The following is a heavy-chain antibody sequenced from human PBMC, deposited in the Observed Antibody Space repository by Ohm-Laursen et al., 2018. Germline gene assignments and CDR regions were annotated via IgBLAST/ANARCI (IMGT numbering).Heavy chain of an antibody. CDR1: GFTFSSYE. V-gene: IGHV3-48*03. Sequence: SLRLSCTASGFTFSSYEMNWVRQAPGKGLEWVSYISTSGSTTHYADSVKGRFTISRDNAKNSLYLQMNSLRAEDTAVFYCAKEVWWSLDYWGRGTLVTGSS. CDR3: AKEVWWSLDY. D-gene: IGHD1-26*01. CDR2: ISTSGSTT. J-gene: IGHJ4*02.